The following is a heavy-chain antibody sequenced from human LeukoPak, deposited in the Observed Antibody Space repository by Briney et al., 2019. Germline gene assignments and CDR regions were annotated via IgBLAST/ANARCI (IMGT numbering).Heavy chain of an antibody. CDR2: IYNGVNT. Sequence: PSETLSLTCTVSGASFSSASYWTWIRQPPGKGVEWIAHIYNGVNTNYNPSLKSRVTISVDTSKNQFSLKLSSVTAADTAVYYCARTYCGGDCRDAFDIWGQGTMVTVSS. V-gene: IGHV4-61*01. CDR3: ARTYCGGDCRDAFDI. D-gene: IGHD2-21*02. CDR1: GASFSSASY. J-gene: IGHJ3*02.